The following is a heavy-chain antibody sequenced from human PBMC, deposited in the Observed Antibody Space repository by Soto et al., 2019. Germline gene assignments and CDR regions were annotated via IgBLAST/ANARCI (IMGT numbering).Heavy chain of an antibody. Sequence: WASXSLTGSVSVYCFSSGFYCCCIRQPPGKVLGCIGTIYNSGSTNYNPSFKTRVTISVYTSNTQFSLKLSSVTAADTAVYYFARELYCSDGNCYTLSGMEVWGQGTTVNV. CDR2: IYNSGST. J-gene: IGHJ6*01. CDR3: ARELYCSDGNCYTLSGMEV. CDR1: VYCFSSGFY. V-gene: IGHV4-38-2*02. D-gene: IGHD2-15*01.